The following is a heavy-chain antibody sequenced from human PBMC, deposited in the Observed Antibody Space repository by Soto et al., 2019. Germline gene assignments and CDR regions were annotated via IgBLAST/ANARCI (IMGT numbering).Heavy chain of an antibody. CDR3: ARPEPAAGYYYSMDV. D-gene: IGHD2-2*01. V-gene: IGHV1-69*14. Sequence: QVQLVQSGAEVKKPGSSVKVSCKASGGTFSSYAISWVRQAPGQGLEWMGGIIPIFGTANYAQKVQGRVTITAVKSTSTAYMELSSRRSEDTAVYYWARPEPAAGYYYSMDVWGQGTTVTVSS. CDR1: GGTFSSYA. CDR2: IIPIFGTA. J-gene: IGHJ6*02.